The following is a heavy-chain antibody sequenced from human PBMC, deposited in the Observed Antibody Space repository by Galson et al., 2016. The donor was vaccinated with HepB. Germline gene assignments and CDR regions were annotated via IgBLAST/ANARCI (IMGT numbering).Heavy chain of an antibody. D-gene: IGHD3-16*01. CDR1: GDSVSSNSAA. J-gene: IGHJ4*02. Sequence: CAISGDSVSSNSAAWNWIRQSPSRGLEWLGWTYYRSRWYNDYAVSVKSRITINPDTSKNQFSLQLNSVTPDDTAVYFCARGGGVLDYWGQGTLVTVSS. V-gene: IGHV6-1*01. CDR3: ARGGGVLDY. CDR2: TYYRSRWYN.